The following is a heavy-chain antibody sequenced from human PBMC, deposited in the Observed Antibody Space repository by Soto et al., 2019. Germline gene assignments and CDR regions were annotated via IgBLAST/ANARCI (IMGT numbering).Heavy chain of an antibody. Sequence: QVQLVESGGGVVQPGRSLRLSCAASGFTFSSYAMHWVRQAPGKGLEWVAVISYDGSNKYYADSVKGRFTISRDNSKNTLYLPMNSLRAEDTAVYYCARDFTHDYVWGSYRYWGQGTLVTVSS. CDR2: ISYDGSNK. CDR3: ARDFTHDYVWGSYRY. D-gene: IGHD3-16*02. V-gene: IGHV3-30-3*01. J-gene: IGHJ4*02. CDR1: GFTFSSYA.